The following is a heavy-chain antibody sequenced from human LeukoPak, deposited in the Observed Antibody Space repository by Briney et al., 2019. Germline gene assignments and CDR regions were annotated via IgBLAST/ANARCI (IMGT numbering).Heavy chain of an antibody. Sequence: SETLSLTCAVYGGSFSGYYWSWIRQPPGKGLEWIGEINHSGSTNYNPSLKSRVTISVDTSKNQFSLKLSSVTAADTAVYYCARGYSPYVWGSYRSYYFDYWGQGTLVIVSS. CDR1: GGSFSGYY. J-gene: IGHJ4*02. CDR2: INHSGST. V-gene: IGHV4-34*01. D-gene: IGHD3-16*02. CDR3: ARGYSPYVWGSYRSYYFDY.